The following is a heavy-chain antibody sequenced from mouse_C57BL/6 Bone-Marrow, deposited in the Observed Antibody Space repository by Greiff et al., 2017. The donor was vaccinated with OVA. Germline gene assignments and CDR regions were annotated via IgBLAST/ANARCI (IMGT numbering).Heavy chain of an antibody. Sequence: EVKLVESGGGLVQPGGSLKLSCAASGFTFSDYYMYWVRQTPEKRLEWVAYISNGGGSTYYPDTVKGRFTISRYNAKNTLYLQMSRLKSEDTAMYYCARGESFAYWGQGTLVTVSA. CDR3: ARGESFAY. V-gene: IGHV5-12*01. J-gene: IGHJ3*01. CDR2: ISNGGGST. CDR1: GFTFSDYY.